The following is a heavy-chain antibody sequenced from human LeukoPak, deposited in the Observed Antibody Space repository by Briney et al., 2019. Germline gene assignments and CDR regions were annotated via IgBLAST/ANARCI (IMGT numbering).Heavy chain of an antibody. CDR2: IYTSGST. CDR3: ARDLIHCSGGSCYSNWFDP. V-gene: IGHV4-4*07. CDR1: GGSISSYY. D-gene: IGHD2-15*01. Sequence: SETLSLTCTVSGGSISSYYWSWIRQPAGKGLEWIGRIYTSGSTNYNPSPKSRVTMSVDTSKNQFSLKLSSVTAADTAVYYCARDLIHCSGGSCYSNWFDPWGQGTLVTVSS. J-gene: IGHJ5*02.